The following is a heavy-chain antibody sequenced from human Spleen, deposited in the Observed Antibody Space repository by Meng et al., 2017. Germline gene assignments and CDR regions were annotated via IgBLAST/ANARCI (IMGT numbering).Heavy chain of an antibody. Sequence: GESLKISCKGSGYSFTSYWIGWVRQMPGKGLAWMGIIYPCDSDTRYSPSFQGQVTISADKSISTAYLQWSSLKASDTAMYYCARLSQYYYDSSGHLRGWFDPWGQGTLVTVSS. D-gene: IGHD3-22*01. CDR3: ARLSQYYYDSSGHLRGWFDP. V-gene: IGHV5-51*01. J-gene: IGHJ5*02. CDR1: GYSFTSYW. CDR2: IYPCDSDT.